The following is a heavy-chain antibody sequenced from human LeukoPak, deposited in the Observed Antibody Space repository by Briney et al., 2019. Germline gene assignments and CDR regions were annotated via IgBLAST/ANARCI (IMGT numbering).Heavy chain of an antibody. J-gene: IGHJ4*02. CDR2: ISGSGSTT. Sequence: GGSLRLSCAASGFTFSSYAMSWVRQAPGKGLEWVSSISGSGSTTYFADSVRGRFTISRDNSQNTLYLQMNSLRAEDTAVYYCAKAPLGYCSGGSCYFDYLCQGTLVTVSS. CDR3: AKAPLGYCSGGSCYFDY. CDR1: GFTFSSYA. V-gene: IGHV3-23*01. D-gene: IGHD2-15*01.